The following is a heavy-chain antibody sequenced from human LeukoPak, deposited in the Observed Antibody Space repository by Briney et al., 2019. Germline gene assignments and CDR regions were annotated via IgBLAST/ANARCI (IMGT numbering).Heavy chain of an antibody. D-gene: IGHD1-26*01. J-gene: IGHJ4*02. CDR3: TRELGAFDY. CDR1: GFTFSNAW. Sequence: PGGSLRLSCAASGFTFSNAWMSWVRQAPGKGLEWVGRIKSKTDGATTDYAAPVKGRFTISRGDSKNTLYLQMNSLKTEDTAVYYCTRELGAFDYWGQGTLVTVSS. CDR2: IKSKTDGATT. V-gene: IGHV3-15*01.